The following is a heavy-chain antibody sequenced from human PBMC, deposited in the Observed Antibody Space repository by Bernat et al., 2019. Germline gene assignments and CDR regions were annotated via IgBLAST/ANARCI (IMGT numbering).Heavy chain of an antibody. CDR2: IYSGGST. V-gene: IGHV3-53*05. D-gene: IGHD6-13*01. Sequence: EVQLVETGGGLIQPGGSLRLSCAASGFTVSSNYMSWVRQAPGKGLEWVSVIYSGGSTYYADYVKGRFTISRDNSKNTLYLQMNSLRAEDTAVYYCARDSSKEAFDIWGQGTMVTVSS. CDR1: GFTVSSNY. CDR3: ARDSSKEAFDI. J-gene: IGHJ3*02.